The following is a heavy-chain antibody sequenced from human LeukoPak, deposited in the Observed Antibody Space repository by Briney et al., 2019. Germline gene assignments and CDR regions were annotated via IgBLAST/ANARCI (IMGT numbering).Heavy chain of an antibody. CDR3: EKDKPVAGFDY. V-gene: IGHV3-43*02. Sequence: GGSVRLSCAASGFTFDDYAMHWVRQAPGKGLEWVSLISGDGGSTYYADSVKGRFTISRDNSKNSPYLQMNRLRTEDTALYYCEKDKPVAGFDYWEKGPLVTVLS. CDR2: ISGDGGST. J-gene: IGHJ4*02. D-gene: IGHD6-19*01. CDR1: GFTFDDYA.